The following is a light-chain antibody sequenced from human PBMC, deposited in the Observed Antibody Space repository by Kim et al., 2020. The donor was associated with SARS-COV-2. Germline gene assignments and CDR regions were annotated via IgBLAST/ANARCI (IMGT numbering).Light chain of an antibody. Sequence: DIQMTQSPSSLSASVGDRVTITCRASQGIGSNLGWYQQKPGKAPKCLISAASNLRSGVPSRFSGSGSGTEFTLTFSSLQPEDFATYFCLQHNGYPRTFGQGTKVDIK. CDR1: QGIGSN. V-gene: IGKV1-17*01. CDR2: AAS. J-gene: IGKJ1*01. CDR3: LQHNGYPRT.